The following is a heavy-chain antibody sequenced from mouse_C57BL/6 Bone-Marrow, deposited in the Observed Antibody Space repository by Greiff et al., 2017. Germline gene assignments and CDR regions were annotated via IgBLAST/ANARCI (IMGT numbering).Heavy chain of an antibody. V-gene: IGHV1-9*01. Sequence: QVQLQQSGAELMKPGASVKLSCKATGYKFTGYWIEWVKQRPGHGLEWIGEILPGSGSTNYTEKFKGKATFTADTSSNTAYMQLSSLTTEDSAIYFCAREITTMGDYFDYWGQGTTLTVSS. CDR2: ILPGSGST. D-gene: IGHD2-4*01. J-gene: IGHJ2*01. CDR1: GYKFTGYW. CDR3: AREITTMGDYFDY.